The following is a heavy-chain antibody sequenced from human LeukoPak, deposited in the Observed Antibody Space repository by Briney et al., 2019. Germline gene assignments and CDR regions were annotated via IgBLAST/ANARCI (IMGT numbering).Heavy chain of an antibody. CDR3: ARAGYSSSWNYYYYYMDV. CDR1: GFTFSSYA. V-gene: IGHV3-7*04. J-gene: IGHJ6*03. D-gene: IGHD6-13*01. Sequence: GGSLRLSCATSGFTFSSYAMSWVRQAPGKGLEWVANIKQDGSEKYYVDSVKGRFTISRDNAKNSLYLQMNSLRAEDKAVYYCARAGYSSSWNYYYYYMDVWGKGTTVTVSS. CDR2: IKQDGSEK.